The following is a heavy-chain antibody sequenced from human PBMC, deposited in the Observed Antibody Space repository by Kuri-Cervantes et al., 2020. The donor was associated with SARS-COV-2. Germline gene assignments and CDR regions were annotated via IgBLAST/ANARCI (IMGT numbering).Heavy chain of an antibody. D-gene: IGHD2-15*01. Sequence: GSLRLSCATSGSTFSIFWMTWVRQAPGKGLEWVANINQDGSEKSYVDSVKGRFTISRDNAKNSLYLQMNSLRAEDTAVYYCARAGGSGGTSNYYYYMDVWGKGTTVPSP. CDR3: ARAGGSGGTSNYYYYMDV. J-gene: IGHJ6*03. CDR2: INQDGSEK. CDR1: GSTFSIFW. V-gene: IGHV3-7*02.